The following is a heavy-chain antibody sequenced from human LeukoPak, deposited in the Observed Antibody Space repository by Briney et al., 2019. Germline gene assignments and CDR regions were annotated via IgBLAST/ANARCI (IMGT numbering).Heavy chain of an antibody. Sequence: ASVKVSCKASGFTFTSSAVQWVRQARGQRLEWIGWIVVGSGNTNYAQKFQERVTITRDMSTSTAYMELSSLRSEDTAVYYCARGGTLFLTGYFYFDYWGQGTLVTVSS. V-gene: IGHV1-58*01. CDR3: ARGGTLFLTGYFYFDY. CDR2: IVVGSGNT. CDR1: GFTFTSSA. J-gene: IGHJ4*02. D-gene: IGHD3-9*01.